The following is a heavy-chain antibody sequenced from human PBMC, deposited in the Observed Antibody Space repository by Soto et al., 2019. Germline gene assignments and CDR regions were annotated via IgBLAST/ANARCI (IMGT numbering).Heavy chain of an antibody. Sequence: GGSLRLSCAASGFTLTRYSMNWVRQAPGKGLEWVSSISSTTNYIYYGDSMKGRLTISRDNAKNSLYLETNSLRAEDTAVYYCARESEDLTSNFDYWGQGTLVTVSS. CDR3: ARESEDLTSNFDY. CDR1: GFTLTRYS. CDR2: ISSTTNYI. J-gene: IGHJ4*02. V-gene: IGHV3-21*06.